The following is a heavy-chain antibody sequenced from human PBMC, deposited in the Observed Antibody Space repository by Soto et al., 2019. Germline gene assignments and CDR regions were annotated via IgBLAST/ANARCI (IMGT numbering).Heavy chain of an antibody. CDR3: ARHRPSSGWSSFDY. D-gene: IGHD6-19*01. J-gene: IGHJ4*02. CDR2: ISGSGGST. V-gene: IGHV3-23*01. Sequence: PGGSLRLSCAASGFTFSSYAMCCVRQAPGKGLEWVSAISGSGGSTYYADSVKGRFTISRDNSKNTLYLQMNSLRAEDTAVYYCARHRPSSGWSSFDYWGQGTLVTVSS. CDR1: GFTFSSYA.